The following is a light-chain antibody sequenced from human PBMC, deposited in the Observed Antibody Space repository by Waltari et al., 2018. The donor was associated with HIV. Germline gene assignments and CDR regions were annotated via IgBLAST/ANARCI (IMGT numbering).Light chain of an antibody. CDR1: QSVTSSF. J-gene: IGKJ4*01. Sequence: SLSPGERATLSCRASQSVTSSFLSWYQQKPGQAPRLLIYGASSRATGIPDRFSGGGSGTDFTLTISRLEPEDFAVYYCQQYGSSPLTFGGGTKVDIK. CDR3: QQYGSSPLT. CDR2: GAS. V-gene: IGKV3-20*01.